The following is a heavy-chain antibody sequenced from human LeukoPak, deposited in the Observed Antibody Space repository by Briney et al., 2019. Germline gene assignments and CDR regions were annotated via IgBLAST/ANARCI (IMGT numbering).Heavy chain of an antibody. V-gene: IGHV4-61*01. CDR2: IYYSGST. Sequence: PSETLSLTCTVSGGSVSSGSYYWSWIRQPPGKGLEWIGYIYYSGSTNYNPSLKSRVTISVDRSKNQFSLKLSSVTAADTAVYYCARGTVYCSGGSCLNWFDPWGQGTLVTVSS. CDR3: ARGTVYCSGGSCLNWFDP. J-gene: IGHJ5*02. D-gene: IGHD2-15*01. CDR1: GGSVSSGSYY.